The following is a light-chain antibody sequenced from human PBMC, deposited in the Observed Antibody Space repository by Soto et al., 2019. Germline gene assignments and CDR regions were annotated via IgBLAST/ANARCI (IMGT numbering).Light chain of an antibody. J-gene: IGKJ1*01. CDR1: QSISNH. V-gene: IGKV1-39*01. CDR2: AAS. Sequence: DIQMTQSASSLSASLEDRVIITCGASQSISNHLNWYQQKQGKAPKLLIFAASSLQSGVPSRFSGSGFGTEFSLTISSLQTGDSATYYCQQYSTYSGTFGQGTKVDIK. CDR3: QQYSTYSGT.